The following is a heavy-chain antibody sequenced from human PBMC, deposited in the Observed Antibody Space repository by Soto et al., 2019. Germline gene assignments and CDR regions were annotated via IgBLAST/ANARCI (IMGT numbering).Heavy chain of an antibody. D-gene: IGHD6-6*01. V-gene: IGHV1-69*13. CDR2: IIPIFGTA. J-gene: IGHJ6*02. Sequence: GASVKVSCKASGGTFSSYAISWVRQAPGQGLEWMGGIIPIFGTANYAQKFQGRVTITADESTSTAYMELSSLRSEDTAAYYCASGISSTGRPSGMAVGAQGTTVTVSS. CDR1: GGTFSSYA. CDR3: ASGISSTGRPSGMAV.